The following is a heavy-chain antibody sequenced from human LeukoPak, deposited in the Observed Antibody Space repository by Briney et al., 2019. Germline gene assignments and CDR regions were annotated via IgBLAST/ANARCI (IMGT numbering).Heavy chain of an antibody. CDR3: ARAKSYYQLLTSFDY. V-gene: IGHV3-7*01. Sequence: GGSLRLSCAASGFTLSSYWMSWVRQAPGKGLEWVANIKQDGSEKYYVDSVKGRFTISRDNAKNSLYLQMNSLRAEDTAVYYCARAKSYYQLLTSFDYWGQGTLVTVSS. CDR1: GFTLSSYW. CDR2: IKQDGSEK. D-gene: IGHD2-2*01. J-gene: IGHJ4*02.